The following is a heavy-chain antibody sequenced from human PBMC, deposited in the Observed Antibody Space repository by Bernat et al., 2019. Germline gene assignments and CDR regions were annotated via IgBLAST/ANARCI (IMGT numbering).Heavy chain of an antibody. Sequence: EVQLLESGGGLVQAGGSLRLSCAASGFTFSTYGMTWVRLAPGKGLEWVSSSSGSGDSTFYVDSVKGRFTISRDNSKNTVSLQMNSLRADDTAVYYCARHGAGSNHYHYGMDVWGQGTTVTVSS. D-gene: IGHD1-14*01. CDR3: ARHGAGSNHYHYGMDV. V-gene: IGHV3-23*01. CDR1: GFTFSTYG. J-gene: IGHJ6*02. CDR2: SSGSGDST.